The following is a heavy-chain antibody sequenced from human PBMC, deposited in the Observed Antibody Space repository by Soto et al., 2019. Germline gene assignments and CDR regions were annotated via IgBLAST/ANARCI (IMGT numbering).Heavy chain of an antibody. D-gene: IGHD6-13*01. CDR3: ARAQSSVAAAGSIRY. V-gene: IGHV3-30-3*01. J-gene: IGHJ4*02. Sequence: GGSLRLSCAASGFSFNSYAMHWVRQAPGKGLEWVATISSDGSEKYYTDSVQGRFIISRDNSKNTLYMEMNSVRPEDTAVNYCARAQSSVAAAGSIRYWGQGTLVTVSS. CDR2: ISSDGSEK. CDR1: GFSFNSYA.